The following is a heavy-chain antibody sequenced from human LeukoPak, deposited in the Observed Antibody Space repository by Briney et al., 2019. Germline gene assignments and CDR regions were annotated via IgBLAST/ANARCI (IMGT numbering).Heavy chain of an antibody. J-gene: IGHJ5*02. CDR1: GFTFSDYY. D-gene: IGHD3-16*01. CDR3: ARDPSAGENWFDP. Sequence: GGSLSLSCAASGFTFSDYYMSWIRQAPGKGLEWVSYISSSGSTIYYADSVKGRFTISRDNAKNSLYLQMNSLRAEDTAVYYCARDPSAGENWFDPWGQGTLVTVSS. CDR2: ISSSGSTI. V-gene: IGHV3-11*04.